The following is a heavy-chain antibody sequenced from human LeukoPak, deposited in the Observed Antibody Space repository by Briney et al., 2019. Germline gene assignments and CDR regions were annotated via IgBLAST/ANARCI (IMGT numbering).Heavy chain of an antibody. Sequence: PGRSLRLSCVATGFTFDYYAMHWVRQAPGKGLEWVSSISWNSGSIGYADSVKGRFTISRDNGENSLYLNMNSLRIEDTAMYYCTKDLRSRTVAGTIIIEFWGQGALVTVSS. CDR3: TKDLRSRTVAGTIIIEF. CDR2: ISWNSGSI. D-gene: IGHD6-19*01. CDR1: GFTFDYYA. J-gene: IGHJ4*02. V-gene: IGHV3-9*01.